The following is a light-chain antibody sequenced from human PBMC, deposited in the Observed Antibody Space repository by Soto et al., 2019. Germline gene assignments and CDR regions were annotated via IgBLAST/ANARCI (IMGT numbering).Light chain of an antibody. CDR1: QSVSSN. CDR2: GAS. V-gene: IGKV3-15*01. J-gene: IGKJ1*01. CDR3: QQYSTYST. Sequence: EIVMTQSPATLSVSPVDRATLSCSASQSVSSNLAWYQQRPGQAPRLLIYGASTRATGIPARFSGSGSGTEFTLTISSLQSEDFAVYYCQQYSTYSTFGQGTKVDI.